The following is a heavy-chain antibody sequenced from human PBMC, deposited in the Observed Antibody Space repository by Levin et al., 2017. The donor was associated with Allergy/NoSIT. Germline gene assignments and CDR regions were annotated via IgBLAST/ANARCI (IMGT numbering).Heavy chain of an antibody. J-gene: IGHJ3*02. D-gene: IGHD4-17*01. CDR2: TYYSGST. Sequence: SETLSLTCTVSGGSVSSDYWNWIRQPPGKGLEWIAYTYYSGSTNYNPSLKSRVTISVDTSKNQLSLRLSSVTAADTAVYYCARGTTMTSLLDAFDIWGQGTMVTVSS. CDR3: ARGTTMTSLLDAFDI. V-gene: IGHV4-59*02. CDR1: GGSVSSDY.